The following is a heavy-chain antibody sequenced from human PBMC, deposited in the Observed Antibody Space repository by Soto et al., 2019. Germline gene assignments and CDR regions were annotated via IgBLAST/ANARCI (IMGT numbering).Heavy chain of an antibody. CDR3: ARDLFNRH. CDR1: GFSFSNYG. V-gene: IGHV3-33*01. CDR2: IWYDGSNK. Sequence: QVQLVESGGGVVQPGRSLRLSCAASGFSFSNYGMHWVRQAPGKGLEWVAVIWYDGSNKYYADSVKGRFTISRDNSKNMLYLQMNSLRAEDTAVYYCARDLFNRHWGQGTLVTVSS. J-gene: IGHJ4*02.